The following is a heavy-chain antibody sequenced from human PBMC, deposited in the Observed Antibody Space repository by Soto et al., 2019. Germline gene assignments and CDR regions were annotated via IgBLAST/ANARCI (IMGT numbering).Heavy chain of an antibody. Sequence: SETLSLTCTVSGGSISSSNWWNWVRQPPGKGLEWIGEIYHGGSTNYNPSLKSRVTISVDKSKNQFSLKLSSVTAADTAVYYCARVASLYSSSWHNWFDPWGQGTLVTVSS. CDR3: ARVASLYSSSWHNWFDP. J-gene: IGHJ5*02. CDR2: IYHGGST. D-gene: IGHD6-13*01. CDR1: GGSISSSNW. V-gene: IGHV4-4*02.